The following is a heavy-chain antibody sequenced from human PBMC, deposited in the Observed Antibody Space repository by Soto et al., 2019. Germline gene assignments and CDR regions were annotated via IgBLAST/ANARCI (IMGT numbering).Heavy chain of an antibody. CDR2: IYHSGST. D-gene: IGHD2-2*01. V-gene: IGHV4-4*02. CDR1: GGSISSSNW. J-gene: IGHJ5*02. Sequence: SETLSLTCAVSGGSISSSNWWSWVRQPPGKGLEWIGEIYHSGSTNYNPSLKSRVTISVDKSKNQFSLKLSSVTAADTAVYYCARKDIVVVPAAKRYSWFDPWGQGTQVTVSS. CDR3: ARKDIVVVPAAKRYSWFDP.